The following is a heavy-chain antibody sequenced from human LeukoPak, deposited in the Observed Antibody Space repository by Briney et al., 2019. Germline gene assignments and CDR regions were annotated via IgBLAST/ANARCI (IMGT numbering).Heavy chain of an antibody. CDR3: AKADGDYPTPDY. J-gene: IGHJ4*02. Sequence: GGSLRLSCAASGFTFSSYAMSWVRQALGKGLEWVSAISGSGGSTYYADSVKGRFTISRDNSKNTLYLQMNSLRAEDTAVYYCAKADGDYPTPDYWGQGTLVTVSS. V-gene: IGHV3-23*01. CDR2: ISGSGGST. CDR1: GFTFSSYA. D-gene: IGHD4-17*01.